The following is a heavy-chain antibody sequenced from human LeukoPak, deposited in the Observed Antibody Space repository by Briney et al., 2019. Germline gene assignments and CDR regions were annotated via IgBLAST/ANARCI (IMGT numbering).Heavy chain of an antibody. J-gene: IGHJ5*02. CDR3: ARHELGYCSSTNCSPQIWFDP. CDR1: GFTFSSYT. Sequence: KAGGSLRLSCATSGFTFSSYTMNWVRQPPGKGLEWIGSIFYTGSTYYNPSLQGRVTISVDTSKNQFSLKLSSVTAADTAVYYCARHELGYCSSTNCSPQIWFDPWGQGTLVTVSS. V-gene: IGHV4-39*01. CDR2: IFYTGST. D-gene: IGHD2-2*01.